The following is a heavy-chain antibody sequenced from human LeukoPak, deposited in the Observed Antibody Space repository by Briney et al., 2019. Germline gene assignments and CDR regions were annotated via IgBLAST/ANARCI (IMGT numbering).Heavy chain of an antibody. CDR3: ARDPAGTVDY. V-gene: IGHV4-39*07. Sequence: PSETLSLTCTVSGGSISSSSYYWGWIRQPPGKGLEWIGSIYYSGSTYYNPSLKSRVTISVDTSKNQFSLKLSSVTAADTAVYYCARDPAGTVDYWGQGTLVTVPS. CDR2: IYYSGST. D-gene: IGHD3-10*01. CDR1: GGSISSSSYY. J-gene: IGHJ4*02.